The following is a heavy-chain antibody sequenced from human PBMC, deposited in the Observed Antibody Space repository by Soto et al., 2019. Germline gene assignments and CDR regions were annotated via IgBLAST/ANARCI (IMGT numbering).Heavy chain of an antibody. CDR1: GFAFSSHP. V-gene: IGHV3-23*01. J-gene: IGHJ3*02. CDR3: ARRAFGSSRSFDI. Sequence: PGESLRLSCAASGFAFSSHPMSWVRQAPERGLEWVSGISDSGGLTYNADSVKGRFTIPRDNSKNTLYLQMNSLRAEDTALYYCARRAFGSSRSFDIWGQGTMVTVSS. D-gene: IGHD6-6*01. CDR2: ISDSGGLT.